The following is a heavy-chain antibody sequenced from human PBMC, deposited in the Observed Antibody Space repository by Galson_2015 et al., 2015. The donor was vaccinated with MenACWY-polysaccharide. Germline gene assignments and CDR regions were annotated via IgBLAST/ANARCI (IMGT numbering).Heavy chain of an antibody. CDR2: IYYSGST. Sequence: SETLSLTCTVSGGSISSSSYYWGWIRQPPGKGLEWIGSIYYSGSTYYNPSLKSRVTISVDTSKNQFSLKLSSVTAADTAVYYCARQSCVWGYCTNGGLDYWGQGTLVTVSS. D-gene: IGHD2-8*01. CDR3: ARQSCVWGYCTNGGLDY. CDR1: GGSISSSSYY. V-gene: IGHV4-39*01. J-gene: IGHJ4*02.